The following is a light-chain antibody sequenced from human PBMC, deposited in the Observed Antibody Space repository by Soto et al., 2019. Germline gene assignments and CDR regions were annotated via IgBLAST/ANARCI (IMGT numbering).Light chain of an antibody. J-gene: IGKJ4*01. CDR1: QDISSW. CDR3: QQANSFPLT. Sequence: DIQMTQSPSSVSASVGDRVTITCRASQDISSWLAWYQQKPGKAPKLLIYAASSLQSEGPSRFSGSGSGTDFTLTISSVQPEDFATYYCQQANSFPLTFGGGTKVEIK. CDR2: AAS. V-gene: IGKV1D-12*01.